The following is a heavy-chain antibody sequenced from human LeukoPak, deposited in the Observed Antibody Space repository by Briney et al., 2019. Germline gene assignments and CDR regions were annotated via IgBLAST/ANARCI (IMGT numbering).Heavy chain of an antibody. V-gene: IGHV4-34*01. CDR1: GGSFSGYY. J-gene: IGHJ5*02. CDR2: INHSGST. Sequence: SETLSLTCAVYGGSFSGYYWSWIRQPPGKGLEWIGEINHSGSTNYNPSLKSRVTISVDTSKNQFSLKLSSVTAADTAVYYCARQGYCSSTSCLGRGNWFDPWGQGTLVTVSS. CDR3: ARQGYCSSTSCLGRGNWFDP. D-gene: IGHD2-2*01.